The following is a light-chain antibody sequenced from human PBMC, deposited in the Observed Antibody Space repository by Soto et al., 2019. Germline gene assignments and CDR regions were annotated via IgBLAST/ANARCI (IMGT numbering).Light chain of an antibody. J-gene: IGKJ4*01. CDR1: QSVSSN. CDR2: DAS. Sequence: EIVLTQSPATLSLSPGESATLSCRASQSVSSNLAWYQQKPGQAPRLLIYDASNRATDIPARFSGSGSGTDFTLTISSLEPEDFAVYYCQQRSPWPPLTFGGGTKVEIK. CDR3: QQRSPWPPLT. V-gene: IGKV3-11*01.